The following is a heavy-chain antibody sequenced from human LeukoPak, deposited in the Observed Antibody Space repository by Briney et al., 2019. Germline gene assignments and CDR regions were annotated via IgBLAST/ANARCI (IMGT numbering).Heavy chain of an antibody. D-gene: IGHD1-20*01. Sequence: GGSLRLSCAASGFDFMKYAMHWVRQAPGKGVEYVSSLSTNGGTTYYADSVRGRFTISRDNSKNTLYLQMGRLRAEDMAVYYCARVTYNSRGLINWGAFDIWGQGTMVTVSS. CDR3: ARVTYNSRGLINWGAFDI. J-gene: IGHJ3*02. CDR2: LSTNGGTT. CDR1: GFDFMKYA. V-gene: IGHV3-64*02.